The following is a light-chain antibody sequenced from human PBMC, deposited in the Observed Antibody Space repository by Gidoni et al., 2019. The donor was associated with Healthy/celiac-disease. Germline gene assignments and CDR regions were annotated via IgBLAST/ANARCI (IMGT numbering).Light chain of an antibody. CDR1: QSISSW. CDR2: DAS. J-gene: IGKJ1*01. CDR3: QQYNSWGT. Sequence: DIQMTQSPSTLSASVGDRVTITCRASQSISSWLAWYQQKPGKAPKLLIYDASSLESGVPSRFSVSGSGTEFTLTISSLQPDDFATYYCQQYNSWGTFGQGTKVEIK. V-gene: IGKV1-5*01.